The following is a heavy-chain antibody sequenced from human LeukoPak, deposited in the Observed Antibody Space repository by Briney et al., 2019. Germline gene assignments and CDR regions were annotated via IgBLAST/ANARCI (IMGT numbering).Heavy chain of an antibody. CDR3: TTEYYYDSSGLFDY. V-gene: IGHV3-15*07. J-gene: IGHJ4*02. CDR1: GFTFSNAW. Sequence: GGSLRLSCAASGFTFSNAWMNWVRQAPGKGLEWVGRIKSKTDGGTTDYAAPVKGRFTISRDDSGNTLYLQMNSLKTEDTAVYYCTTEYYYDSSGLFDYWGQGTLVTVSS. D-gene: IGHD3-22*01. CDR2: IKSKTDGGTT.